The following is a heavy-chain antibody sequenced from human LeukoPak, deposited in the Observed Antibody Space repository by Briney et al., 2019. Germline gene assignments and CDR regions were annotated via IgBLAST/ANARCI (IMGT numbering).Heavy chain of an antibody. CDR2: INHSGST. J-gene: IGHJ4*02. Sequence: SETLSLTCAVYGGSFSGYYWSWIRQPPGKGLEWIGEINHSGSTNYNPSLKSRVTISVDTSKNQFSLKLSSVTAADTAVYYCARGWYVYSSSWWMVGYFDYWGQGTLVTVSS. D-gene: IGHD6-13*01. CDR1: GGSFSGYY. V-gene: IGHV4-34*01. CDR3: ARGWYVYSSSWWMVGYFDY.